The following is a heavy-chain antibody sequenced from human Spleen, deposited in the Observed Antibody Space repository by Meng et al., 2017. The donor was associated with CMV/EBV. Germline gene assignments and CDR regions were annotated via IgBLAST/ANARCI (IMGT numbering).Heavy chain of an antibody. CDR2: IYNNGDIK. CDR3: ARGAYYWNY. J-gene: IGHJ4*02. V-gene: IGHV3-48*03. D-gene: IGHD3-3*01. CDR1: GFTFSSYE. Sequence: GESLKISCVTSGFTFSSYEMTRVRQAPGKGLEWVSYIYNNGDIKYYADSVRGRFTISRDNAKNSVYLQLNSLRAEDTAVYYCARGAYYWNYWGQGTLVTVSS.